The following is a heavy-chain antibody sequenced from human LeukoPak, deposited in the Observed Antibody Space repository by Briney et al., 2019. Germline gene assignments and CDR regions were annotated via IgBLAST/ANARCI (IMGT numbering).Heavy chain of an antibody. Sequence: ASVKVSCKASGYTFTSYGISWVRQAPGQGLEWMGWISAYNGNTNYAQKLQGRVTMTTDTSTSTAYMELRSLRSDDTAVYYCARSTIAAAGTPYYYYGMDVWGQGTTVTVS. CDR2: ISAYNGNT. CDR1: GYTFTSYG. V-gene: IGHV1-18*01. D-gene: IGHD6-13*01. J-gene: IGHJ6*02. CDR3: ARSTIAAAGTPYYYYGMDV.